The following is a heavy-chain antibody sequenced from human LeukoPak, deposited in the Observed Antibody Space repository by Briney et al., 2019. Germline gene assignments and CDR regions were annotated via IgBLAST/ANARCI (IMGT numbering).Heavy chain of an antibody. CDR3: VREAGYCAPVCVKTNWFDP. V-gene: IGHV3-23*01. J-gene: IGHJ5*02. Sequence: PGGSLRLSCAAPGFPFRSHAWGWVRKPPGRGLKGAAPLRNGKPYSAASVRGRFAISRDDSTNTVYLHMNSLRDEDTALYHCVREAGYCAPVCVKTNWFDPWGQGTLVTVSS. CDR1: GFPFRSHA. CDR2: LRNGKP. D-gene: IGHD2-15*01.